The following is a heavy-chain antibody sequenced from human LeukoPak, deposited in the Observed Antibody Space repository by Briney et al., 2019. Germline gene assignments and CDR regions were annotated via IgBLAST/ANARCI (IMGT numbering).Heavy chain of an antibody. CDR1: GFTFSNAW. CDR3: TTENWNYNFDY. CDR2: INSKTAAATT. Sequence: GWSLSLSCAASGFTFSNAWMSWVRQAPGRGLEWVGRINSKTAAATTDYAAPVEARFTISRNDSKNTLYLQMNSLKTEDTAVYYCTTENWNYNFDYWGQGTLVTVSS. D-gene: IGHD1-7*01. J-gene: IGHJ4*02. V-gene: IGHV3-15*01.